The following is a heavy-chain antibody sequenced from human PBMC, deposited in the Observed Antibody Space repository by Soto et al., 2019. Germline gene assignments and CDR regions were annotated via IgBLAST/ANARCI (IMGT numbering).Heavy chain of an antibody. V-gene: IGHV3-23*01. J-gene: IGHJ4*02. CDR2: ISGSGGST. CDR3: AKGPWITIFGVVITAFDY. Sequence: HPGGSLRLSCEASGFTFSSYAMSWVRQAPGKGLEWVSAISGSGGSTYYADSVKGRFTISRDNSKNTLYLQMNSLRAEDTAVYYCAKGPWITIFGVVITAFDYWGQGTLVTVSS. CDR1: GFTFSSYA. D-gene: IGHD3-3*01.